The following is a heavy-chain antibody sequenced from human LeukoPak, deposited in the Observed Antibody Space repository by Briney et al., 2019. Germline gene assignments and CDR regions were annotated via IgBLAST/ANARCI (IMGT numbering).Heavy chain of an antibody. CDR2: IYYSGST. J-gene: IGHJ4*02. Sequence: PSETLSLTCTVSGDSISSSSYYWGWIRQPPGKGLEWIGSIYYSGSTYYNPSLESRITISVDTSNNKFSLKLSSVTAADTAVYYCARHWVQLERRFDYWGQGNLVTVSS. CDR3: ARHWVQLERRFDY. D-gene: IGHD1-1*01. V-gene: IGHV4-39*01. CDR1: GDSISSSSYY.